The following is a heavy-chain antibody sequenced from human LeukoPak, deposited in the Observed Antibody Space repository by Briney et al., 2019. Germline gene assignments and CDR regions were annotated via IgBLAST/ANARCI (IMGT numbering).Heavy chain of an antibody. CDR1: GGSITNYH. D-gene: IGHD3-10*02. Sequence: SETLSLTCTVSGGSITNYHWSWIRQTPGKGLEWIGNIYYRGNTNCNPSLESRVTMSVDTSKNQFSLKLDSVTAADTAVYYCARDAGSDVGDGWFDPWGQGTLVTVSS. J-gene: IGHJ5*02. CDR3: ARDAGSDVGDGWFDP. CDR2: IYYRGNT. V-gene: IGHV4-59*01.